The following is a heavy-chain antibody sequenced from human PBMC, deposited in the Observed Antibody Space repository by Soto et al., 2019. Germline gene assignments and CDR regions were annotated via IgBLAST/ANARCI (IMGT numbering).Heavy chain of an antibody. J-gene: IGHJ6*02. Sequence: QVQLVQSGAEVKKPGASVKVSCKASGYTFTSYDINWVRQATGQGLEWMGWMNPNSGNTAYAQKFEGGVTMTRNTSLSPAYTEMSSLRSEDTAVYYCARESLRGMDVWGQGTTVTVSS. V-gene: IGHV1-8*01. CDR3: ARESLRGMDV. CDR1: GYTFTSYD. CDR2: MNPNSGNT.